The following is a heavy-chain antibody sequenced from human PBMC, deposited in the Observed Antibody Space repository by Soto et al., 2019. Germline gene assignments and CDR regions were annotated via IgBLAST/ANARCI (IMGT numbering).Heavy chain of an antibody. Sequence: QVQLQESGPGLVKPSQTLSLTCTVSGGSISSGGYYWSWIRQHPGKGLEWIGYLYYSGSTYYNPYPKCRVTISVDPSKEPFSLKLSSVTAADTAVDYCASGTEGSPPWDVWGQGTTVTVSS. CDR1: GGSISSGGYY. J-gene: IGHJ6*02. V-gene: IGHV4-31*03. CDR3: ASGTEGSPPWDV. D-gene: IGHD1-26*01. CDR2: LYYSGST.